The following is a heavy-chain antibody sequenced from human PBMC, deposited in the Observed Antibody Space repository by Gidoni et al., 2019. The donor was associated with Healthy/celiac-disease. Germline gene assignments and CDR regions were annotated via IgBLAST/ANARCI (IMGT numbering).Heavy chain of an antibody. Sequence: QLQLQESGPGLVKPSETLSLTCTVSGGSISSRRYYWGWIRPPPGKGLEWIGSIYYSGSTYYNPSLKSRVTISVDTSKNQFSLKLSSVTAADTAVYYCARQWVMVVGATYWFDPWGQGTLVTVSS. CDR2: IYYSGST. CDR3: ARQWVMVVGATYWFDP. V-gene: IGHV4-39*01. CDR1: GGSISSRRYY. D-gene: IGHD1-26*01. J-gene: IGHJ5*02.